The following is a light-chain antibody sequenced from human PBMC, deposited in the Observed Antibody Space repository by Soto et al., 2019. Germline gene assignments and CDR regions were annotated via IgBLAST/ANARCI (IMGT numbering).Light chain of an antibody. V-gene: IGKV3-15*01. CDR3: QQYYSVPIT. CDR1: QSVSSY. J-gene: IGKJ5*01. Sequence: EIVLTQSPATLSLSPGERATLSCRASQSVSSYLAWYQQKPGQAPRLLIYDASTRATGIPDRFSGGGSGTEFTLTISSLQSEDFVVYYCQQYYSVPITFGQGTRLEIK. CDR2: DAS.